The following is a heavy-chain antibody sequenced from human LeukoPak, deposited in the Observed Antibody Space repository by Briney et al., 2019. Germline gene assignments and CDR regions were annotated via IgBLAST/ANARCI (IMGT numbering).Heavy chain of an antibody. CDR1: GYTFTSYG. D-gene: IGHD2-2*01. Sequence: AASLKVSCEASGYTFTSYGISWVRQTPGQGLEWIGWISAYNGNTNYAQKLQGRVTMTTDTSTSTAYMELRSLRSDDTAVYYCARAEIGVVPAAIDYWGQGTLVTVSS. V-gene: IGHV1-18*01. CDR3: ARAEIGVVPAAIDY. CDR2: ISAYNGNT. J-gene: IGHJ4*02.